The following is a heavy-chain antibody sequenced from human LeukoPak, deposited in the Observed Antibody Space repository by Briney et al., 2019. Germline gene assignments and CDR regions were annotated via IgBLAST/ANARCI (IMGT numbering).Heavy chain of an antibody. CDR3: AREGGPVVAAHFDY. D-gene: IGHD2-15*01. J-gene: IGHJ4*02. V-gene: IGHV3-53*05. Sequence: TGGSLRLSCAASGFTVSSNYMSWVRQAPGKGLEWVSVIYSGGSTYYADSVKGRFTISRDNSKNTLYLQMNSLRAEDTAVYYCAREGGPVVAAHFDYWGQGTLVTVSS. CDR2: IYSGGST. CDR1: GFTVSSNY.